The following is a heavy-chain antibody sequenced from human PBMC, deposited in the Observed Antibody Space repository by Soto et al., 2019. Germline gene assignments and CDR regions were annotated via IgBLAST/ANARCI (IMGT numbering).Heavy chain of an antibody. CDR2: INAGNGNT. D-gene: IGHD2-21*02. CDR3: ARGNVVVTAIDWFDP. CDR1: GGTFSSYT. V-gene: IGHV1-3*01. J-gene: IGHJ5*02. Sequence: ASVKVSCKASGGTFSSYTISWVRQAPGQRLEWMGWINAGNGNTKYSQKFQGRVTITRDTSASTAYMELSSLRSEDTAVYYCARGNVVVTAIDWFDPWGQGTLVTVSS.